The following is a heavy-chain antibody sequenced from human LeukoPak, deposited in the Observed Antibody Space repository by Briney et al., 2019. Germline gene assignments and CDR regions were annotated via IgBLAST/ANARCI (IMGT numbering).Heavy chain of an antibody. CDR3: ARAYTKCYYYYMDV. Sequence: ASVKVSCKASGYTFTGYYMHWVRQAPGQGLEWMGWTNPNSGGTNYAQKFQGRVTMTRDTSISTAYMELSRLRSDDTAVYYCARAYTKCYYYYMDVWGKGTTVTVSS. V-gene: IGHV1-2*02. CDR1: GYTFTGYY. CDR2: TNPNSGGT. D-gene: IGHD2-8*01. J-gene: IGHJ6*03.